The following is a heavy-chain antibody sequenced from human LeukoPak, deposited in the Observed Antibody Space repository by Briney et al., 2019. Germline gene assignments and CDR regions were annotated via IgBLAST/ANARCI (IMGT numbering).Heavy chain of an antibody. CDR3: ARDATTAVFDY. J-gene: IGHJ4*02. D-gene: IGHD4-23*01. CDR1: GYTFTRYA. Sequence: GASVKVSRKASGYTFTRYAMNWVRQAPGQGLEWMGWINTNTGNPTYAQGFTGRFVFSLDTSVSTAYLQISSLKAEDAAVYYCARDATTAVFDYWGQGTLVTVSS. CDR2: INTNTGNP. V-gene: IGHV7-4-1*02.